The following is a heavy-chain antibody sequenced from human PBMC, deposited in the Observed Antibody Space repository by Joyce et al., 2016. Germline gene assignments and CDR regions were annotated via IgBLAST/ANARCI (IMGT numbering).Heavy chain of an antibody. Sequence: EVQLVESVGGLVQPGGSVRLSCAASGFIFNAYDMHLVRQATGKGLEWVSAIGTAGDSYYPGYVRGRFTISRENAKNSLYLQMNSLTAGDTAVYYCERGYSYGFDYWGQGALVTVSS. D-gene: IGHD5-18*01. J-gene: IGHJ4*02. CDR3: ERGYSYGFDY. CDR1: GFIFNAYD. V-gene: IGHV3-13*01. CDR2: IGTAGDS.